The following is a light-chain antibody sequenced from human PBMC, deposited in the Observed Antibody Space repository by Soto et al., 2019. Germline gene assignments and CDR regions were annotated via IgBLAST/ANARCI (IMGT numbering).Light chain of an antibody. J-gene: IGLJ2*01. CDR1: SINIGGYDY. V-gene: IGLV2-14*01. Sequence: QSVLTQPASVSGSPGQSITLSCTGTSINIGGYDYVSWYQRHPGKAPKLIIYDVNNRPSGVSNRFSGSKSGNTASLTISGLQAEDEADYYCTSYASGSSHVVFGGGTQLTVL. CDR3: TSYASGSSHVV. CDR2: DVN.